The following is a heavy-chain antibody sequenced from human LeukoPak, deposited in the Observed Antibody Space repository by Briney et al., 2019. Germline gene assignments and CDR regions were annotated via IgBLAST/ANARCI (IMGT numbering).Heavy chain of an antibody. CDR3: ARVGSSGWDTFEQSPT. D-gene: IGHD6-19*01. CDR2: INPNSGGT. Sequence: ASVKVSCKASGYTFTSYAMHWVRQAPGQGLEWMGWINPNSGGTNYAQKFQGRVSMTGDTSISTSYMELSRLSSDDTAVYYCARVGSSGWDTFEQSPTWGQGTLVTVSS. J-gene: IGHJ5*02. V-gene: IGHV1-2*02. CDR1: GYTFTSYA.